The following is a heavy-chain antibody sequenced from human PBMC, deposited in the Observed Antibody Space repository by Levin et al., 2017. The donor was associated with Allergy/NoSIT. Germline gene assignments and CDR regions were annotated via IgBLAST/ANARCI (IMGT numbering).Heavy chain of an antibody. V-gene: IGHV4-59*01. Sequence: GSLRLSCTVSGGSISSYYWSWIRQPPGKGLEWIGYIYYSGSTNYNPSLKSRVTISVDTSKNQFSLKLSSVTAADTAVYYCARVYVRWREIQFDYWGQGTLVTVSS. CDR1: GGSISSYY. CDR2: IYYSGST. J-gene: IGHJ4*02. D-gene: IGHD3-16*01. CDR3: ARVYVRWREIQFDY.